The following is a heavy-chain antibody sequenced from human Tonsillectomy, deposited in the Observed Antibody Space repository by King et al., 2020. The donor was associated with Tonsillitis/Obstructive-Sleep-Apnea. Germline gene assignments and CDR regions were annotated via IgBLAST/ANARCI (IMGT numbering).Heavy chain of an antibody. CDR3: ARVNYDSSGLLDY. J-gene: IGHJ4*02. D-gene: IGHD3-22*01. CDR2: ISSSGSSI. CDR1: RFTFSDYY. V-gene: IGHV3-11*01. Sequence: VQLVESGGGLAKPGGSLRLSCAASRFTFSDYYMSWIRQAPGKGLGWVSYISSSGSSIYYADSVKGRFTISRDNAKNSLYLQMNSLRVEDTAVYYCARVNYDSSGLLDYWGQGTLVTVSS.